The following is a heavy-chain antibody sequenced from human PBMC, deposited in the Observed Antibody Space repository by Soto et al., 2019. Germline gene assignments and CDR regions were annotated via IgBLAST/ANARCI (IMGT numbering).Heavy chain of an antibody. Sequence: SETLSLTCTVSGGSISSYYWSWIRQPPGKGLEWIGYIYYSGSTNYNPSLKSRVTISVDTSKNQFSLELSSVTAADTAVYYWAGGGWGAYYFDYWGQGTLVTVSS. J-gene: IGHJ4*02. V-gene: IGHV4-59*01. CDR1: GGSISSYY. CDR3: AGGGWGAYYFDY. CDR2: IYYSGST. D-gene: IGHD7-27*01.